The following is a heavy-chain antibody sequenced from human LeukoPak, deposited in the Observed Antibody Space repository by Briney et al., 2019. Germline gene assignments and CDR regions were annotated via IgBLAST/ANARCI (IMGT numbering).Heavy chain of an antibody. CDR2: IKQDGSEK. Sequence: PGGSLRLSCAASGFTFSSYWMSWVRQAPGKGLEWVANIKQDGSEKYYVDSVKGRFTISRDNAKKSIYLQMNSLRTEDTAVYYCARWAAAGTQSATLIDIWGQGTMVTVSS. J-gene: IGHJ3*02. CDR1: GFTFSSYW. V-gene: IGHV3-7*01. D-gene: IGHD6-13*01. CDR3: ARWAAAGTQSATLIDI.